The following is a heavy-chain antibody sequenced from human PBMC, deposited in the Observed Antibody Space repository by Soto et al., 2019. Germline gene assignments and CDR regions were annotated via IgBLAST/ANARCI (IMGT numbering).Heavy chain of an antibody. CDR2: TYYRSKWYN. CDR1: GDSVSSNSAA. CDR3: ARDHGYSSGWYLNGNNWFAP. V-gene: IGHV6-1*01. Sequence: SQTLSLTCAISGDSVSSNSAAWDWIRQSPSRGLEWLGRTYYRSKWYNDYAVSVKSRITINPDTSKNQFSLQLNSVTPEDTAVYYCARDHGYSSGWYLNGNNWFAPWGQGTLVTVSS. D-gene: IGHD6-19*01. J-gene: IGHJ5*02.